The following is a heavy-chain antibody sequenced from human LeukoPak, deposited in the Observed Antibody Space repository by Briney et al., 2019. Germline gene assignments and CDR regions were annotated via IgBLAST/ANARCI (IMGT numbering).Heavy chain of an antibody. CDR1: GYTFTDFY. Sequence: GASVKVSCKASGYTFTDFYMHWVRLAPGQGLEWMGWINPNTGGTKYAQKFQDRVTVTRDTSLSTAYMELTRLRSDDTAVYYCARDAAAGSYYYYGMDVWGQGTTVTVSS. CDR3: ARDAAAGSYYYYGMDV. J-gene: IGHJ6*02. CDR2: INPNTGGT. V-gene: IGHV1-2*02. D-gene: IGHD6-13*01.